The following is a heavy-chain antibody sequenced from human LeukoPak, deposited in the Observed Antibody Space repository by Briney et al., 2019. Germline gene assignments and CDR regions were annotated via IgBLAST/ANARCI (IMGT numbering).Heavy chain of an antibody. CDR2: ITGSGGNT. D-gene: IGHD3-9*01. Sequence: GGSLRLSCAASGFTFSNYAMSWGRQAPGKGLDWVSAITGSGGNTYYADSVKGRFTISRDNSKNTLYLQMNSLRAEDTAVYYCAKWGDYDVLTGYYVSDYWGQGALVTVSS. CDR3: AKWGDYDVLTGYYVSDY. CDR1: GFTFSNYA. V-gene: IGHV3-23*01. J-gene: IGHJ4*02.